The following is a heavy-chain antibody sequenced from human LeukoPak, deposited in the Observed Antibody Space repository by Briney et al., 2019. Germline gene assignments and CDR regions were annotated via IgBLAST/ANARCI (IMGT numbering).Heavy chain of an antibody. CDR1: GFTFSTYA. D-gene: IGHD4-17*01. Sequence: GRSLRLSCVASGFTFSTYAMSWVRQAPGKGLEWVSSINVSGGSTYYADSVKGRFTISRDNSKNTVYMQMDSLRAEDSAVYYCAKGKRDGDYVYHWFDPWGQGTLVTVSS. V-gene: IGHV3-23*01. CDR3: AKGKRDGDYVYHWFDP. J-gene: IGHJ5*02. CDR2: INVSGGST.